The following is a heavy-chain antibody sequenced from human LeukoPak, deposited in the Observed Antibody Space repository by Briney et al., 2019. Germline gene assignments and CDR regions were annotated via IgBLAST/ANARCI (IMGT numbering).Heavy chain of an antibody. Sequence: GASVKVSCKASGFTFTSSAMPWVRQARGQRLEWRGWIVVGSGNTNYAQKFQERVTITRDMSTSTAYMELSSLRSEDTAVYYCAAEAEYQLLSFGMDVWGQGTTVTVSS. CDR3: AAEAEYQLLSFGMDV. CDR2: IVVGSGNT. J-gene: IGHJ6*02. CDR1: GFTFTSSA. D-gene: IGHD2-2*01. V-gene: IGHV1-58*02.